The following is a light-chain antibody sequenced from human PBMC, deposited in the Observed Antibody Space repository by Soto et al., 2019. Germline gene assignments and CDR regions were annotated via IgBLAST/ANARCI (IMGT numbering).Light chain of an antibody. CDR1: SSDVGGYNS. V-gene: IGLV2-14*01. Sequence: QSVLTQPASVSGSPGQSITISCTGTSSDVGGYNSVSWYQKHPGKAPKLMIYDVSNRPSGVSNRFSGSKSGNTASLTISGLQAEDDADYYCSSYTSSSSFYVFGTGTKVTVL. J-gene: IGLJ1*01. CDR3: SSYTSSSSFYV. CDR2: DVS.